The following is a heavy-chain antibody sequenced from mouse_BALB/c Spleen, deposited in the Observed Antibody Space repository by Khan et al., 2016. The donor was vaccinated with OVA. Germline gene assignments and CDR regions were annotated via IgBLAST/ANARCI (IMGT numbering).Heavy chain of an antibody. CDR2: IYPGDADT. J-gene: IGHJ2*01. Sequence: QVQLQQSGAELARPGASVTLSCKASGYTFTNYWIQWVKQRPGQGLEWIGAIYPGDADTTYTQKFKSKATLTADKSSSTAYMQLSSLAAEDSAVYFYASIDYNYFDYWGQVTTLTVSS. CDR1: GYTFTNYW. CDR3: ASIDYNYFDY. D-gene: IGHD2-12*01. V-gene: IGHV1-87*01.